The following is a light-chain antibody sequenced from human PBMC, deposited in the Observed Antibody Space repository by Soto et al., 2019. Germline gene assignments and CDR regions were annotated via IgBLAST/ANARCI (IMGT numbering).Light chain of an antibody. J-gene: IGKJ5*01. CDR2: GAS. CDR1: QSVTGTY. Sequence: EIVLTQSPGTLSLSPGERATLSCRARQSVTGTYLAWYQQKLGQAPRLLIYGASVRATGIPDRFSGSGSGTDFTLTVSRLEPEDFAVYYCQHYGSSSSITFGQGTRLEIK. V-gene: IGKV3-20*01. CDR3: QHYGSSSSIT.